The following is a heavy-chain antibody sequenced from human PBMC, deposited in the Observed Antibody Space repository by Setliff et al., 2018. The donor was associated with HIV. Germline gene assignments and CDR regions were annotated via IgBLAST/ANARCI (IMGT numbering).Heavy chain of an antibody. V-gene: IGHV1-69*13. CDR1: GGRFSSYA. D-gene: IGHD3-10*01. J-gene: IGHJ6*03. CDR3: ARGTDGDYYYYMDV. Sequence: SVKVSCKASGGRFSSYAMSWARQAPGQGLEWMGGIIPMFGSANYAQKFQGRVTITADGSTRTVYMVLSSLRSEDTAVYYCARGTDGDYYYYMDVWGKGTTVTVSS. CDR2: IIPMFGSA.